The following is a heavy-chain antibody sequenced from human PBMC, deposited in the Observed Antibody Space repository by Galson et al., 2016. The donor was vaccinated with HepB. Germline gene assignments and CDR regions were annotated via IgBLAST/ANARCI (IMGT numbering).Heavy chain of an antibody. Sequence: SETLSLTCTISGDSLSTSTYYWDWIRQTPGKGLGYIGPFYSGGNHYYNPSLESRVTISVDTSKNQFSLNLGSVTAADTSVYFVASDKRSVYEFDSWGQGTLVTVSS. CDR2: FYSGGNH. V-gene: IGHV4-39*01. CDR1: GDSLSTSTYY. CDR3: ASDKRSVYEFDS. D-gene: IGHD2/OR15-2a*01. J-gene: IGHJ4*02.